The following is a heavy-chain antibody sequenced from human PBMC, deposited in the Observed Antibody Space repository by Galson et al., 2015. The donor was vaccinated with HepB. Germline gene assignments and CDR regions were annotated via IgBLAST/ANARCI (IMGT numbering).Heavy chain of an antibody. CDR1: GFDLGDYA. CDR2: ISYDGSNK. J-gene: IGHJ6*03. Sequence: SLRLSCAASGFDLGDYAIHWVRQAPGKGLEWVSAISYDGSNKYYADSVKGRFTISRDNSKNTMYVQMNSLRPEDTAVYYCARDRRYYLDSSGYYNYYYYMVVWGKGTTVTVSS. V-gene: IGHV3-30-3*01. CDR3: ARDRRYYLDSSGYYNYYYYMVV. D-gene: IGHD3-22*01.